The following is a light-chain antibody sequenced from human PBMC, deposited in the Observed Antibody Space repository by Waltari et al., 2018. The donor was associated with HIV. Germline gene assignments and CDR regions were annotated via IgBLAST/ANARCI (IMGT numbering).Light chain of an antibody. CDR2: YVF. J-gene: IGLJ1*01. Sequence: QSDLTQPPSVSGSAGQSVVISGSGRKNAIGRYDYVSWYQQFPGKAPKLILFYVFKLPSRLSPRFSGSNSGTTASLNISSLHSDDEADYFCSSSSSTSTLYVFGTGTRVTVL. V-gene: IGLV2-14*03. CDR1: KNAIGRYDY. CDR3: SSSSSTSTLYV.